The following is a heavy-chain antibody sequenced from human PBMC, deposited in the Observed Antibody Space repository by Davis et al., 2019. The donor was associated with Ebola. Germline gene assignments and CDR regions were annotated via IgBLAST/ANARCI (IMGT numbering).Heavy chain of an antibody. D-gene: IGHD1-26*01. V-gene: IGHV3-23*01. CDR3: ARDVVVGAATEGEDDY. CDR2: ISGSGGST. CDR1: GFTFSSYA. J-gene: IGHJ4*02. Sequence: PGGSLRLSCAASGFTFSSYAMSWVRQAPGKGLEWVSAISGSGGSTYYADSVKGRFTISRDNSKNTLYLQMNSLRAEDTAVYYCARDVVVGAATEGEDDYWGQGTLVTVSS.